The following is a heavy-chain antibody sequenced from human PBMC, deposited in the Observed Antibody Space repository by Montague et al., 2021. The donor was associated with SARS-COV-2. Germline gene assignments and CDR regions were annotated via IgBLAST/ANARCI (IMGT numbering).Heavy chain of an antibody. J-gene: IGHJ4*02. V-gene: IGHV3-30-3*01. CDR3: ARGASGSYYSAFDY. CDR1: GFTFSSYA. CDR2: ISYDGSNK. Sequence: SLRLSCAASGFTFSSYAMHWVRQAPGKGLEWVAVISYDGSNKYYADCVKGRFTISRDNSKNTLYLQMNSLRAEDTAVYYCARGASGSYYSAFDYWGQGTLVTVSS. D-gene: IGHD1-26*01.